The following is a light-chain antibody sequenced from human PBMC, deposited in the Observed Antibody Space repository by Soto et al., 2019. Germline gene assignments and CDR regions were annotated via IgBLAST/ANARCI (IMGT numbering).Light chain of an antibody. CDR1: QSISNW. V-gene: IGKV1-5*03. Sequence: DIQMTQSPSTLSASVGDRVTITCRASQSISNWLAWYQQKPGKAPKLLIYKASSLESGVPSRFSASGSGTEFTLTISCLQPDDFATYYCQQYNANSRTFGQGTKVEIK. CDR2: KAS. J-gene: IGKJ1*01. CDR3: QQYNANSRT.